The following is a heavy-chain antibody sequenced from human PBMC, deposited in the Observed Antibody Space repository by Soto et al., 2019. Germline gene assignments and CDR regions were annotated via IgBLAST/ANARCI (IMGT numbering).Heavy chain of an antibody. CDR2: VKDGGHT. Sequence: QVQLQQWGAGLLKPSETLSLNCAVTGGSLRGYYWSWIRQPPGKGLEWIGEVKDGGHTNYSPSLRGRVTISSATSNNQFSLRLNSVTAADTGVYYCARGQEGVVATHWDQGSLVTVSS. CDR3: ARGQEGVVATH. CDR1: GGSLRGYY. D-gene: IGHD5-12*01. V-gene: IGHV4-34*01. J-gene: IGHJ4*02.